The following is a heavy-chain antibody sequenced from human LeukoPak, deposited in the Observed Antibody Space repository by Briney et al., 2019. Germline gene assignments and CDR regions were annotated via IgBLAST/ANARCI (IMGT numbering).Heavy chain of an antibody. D-gene: IGHD3-16*01. Sequence: GGSLRLSCAASGFTVSDFYMSWVRQAPGKGLEWVSLIYVSGDTYYTDSVKGRFTISRDTFENTLYLQMNSLRVEDTAVYYCARDRLQYFDYWGQGTLVTVSS. CDR3: ARDRLQYFDY. J-gene: IGHJ4*02. CDR1: GFTVSDFY. CDR2: IYVSGDT. V-gene: IGHV3-53*01.